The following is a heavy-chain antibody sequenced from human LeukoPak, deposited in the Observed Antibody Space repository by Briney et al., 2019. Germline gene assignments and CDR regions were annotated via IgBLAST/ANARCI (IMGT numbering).Heavy chain of an antibody. D-gene: IGHD6-13*01. Sequence: KSSETLSLTCAVYGGSFSGYYWSWIRQPPGKGLEWIGEINHSGSTNYNPSLKSRVTISVDTSKNQFSLKLSSVTAADTAMYYCARSYSSSDHYYYYGMDVWGQGTTVTVSS. CDR1: GGSFSGYY. CDR2: INHSGST. V-gene: IGHV4-34*01. CDR3: ARSYSSSDHYYYYGMDV. J-gene: IGHJ6*02.